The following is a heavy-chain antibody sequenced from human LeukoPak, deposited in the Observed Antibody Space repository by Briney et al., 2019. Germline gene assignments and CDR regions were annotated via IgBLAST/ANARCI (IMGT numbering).Heavy chain of an antibody. CDR3: ARDRFGPVAALNFDY. D-gene: IGHD6-19*01. V-gene: IGHV3-66*01. CDR2: IYSGGST. Sequence: GGSLRLSCAASGFTVSSNYMSWVRQAPGKGLEWVSVIYSGGSTYYADSVKGGFTISRDNSKNTLYLQMNSLRAEDTAVYYCARDRFGPVAALNFDYWGQGTLVTVSS. J-gene: IGHJ4*02. CDR1: GFTVSSNY.